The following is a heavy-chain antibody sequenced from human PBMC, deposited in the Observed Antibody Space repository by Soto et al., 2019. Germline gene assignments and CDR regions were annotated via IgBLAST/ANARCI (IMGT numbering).Heavy chain of an antibody. V-gene: IGHV1-18*01. Sequence: QVQLVQSGAEVKKPGASVKVSCKASGYTFTSYGISWVRQAPGQGLEWMGWISAYNGNTNYAQKLQGRVTMTPDTSTRTAYMELSSLSSGDPAVYYCARYRAQLWGFWFDPWGQGTLVTVSS. CDR3: ARYRAQLWGFWFDP. D-gene: IGHD5-18*01. CDR1: GYTFTSYG. CDR2: ISAYNGNT. J-gene: IGHJ5*02.